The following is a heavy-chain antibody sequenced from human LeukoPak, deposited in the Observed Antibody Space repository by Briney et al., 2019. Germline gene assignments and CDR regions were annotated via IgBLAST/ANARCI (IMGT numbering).Heavy chain of an antibody. D-gene: IGHD2/OR15-2a*01. J-gene: IGHJ4*02. CDR1: GFTFSSYA. CDR2: ISGSGGST. V-gene: IGHV3-23*01. CDR3: AKVECKSISCPWDY. Sequence: QPGGSLRLSCAASGFTFSSYAMSWVRQAPGKGLEWVSAISGSGGSTYYAGSVKGRFTISRDNSKNTLYLQMNSLRAEDTAVYYCAKVECKSISCPWDYWGQGTLVTVSS.